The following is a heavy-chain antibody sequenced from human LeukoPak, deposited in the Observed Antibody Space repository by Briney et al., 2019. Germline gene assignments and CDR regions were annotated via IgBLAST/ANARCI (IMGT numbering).Heavy chain of an antibody. V-gene: IGHV3-30*02. Sequence: GGSLRLSCAASGFTFSSYGMHWVRQAPGKGLEWVAFIRYDGSNKYYADSVKGRFTISRDNSKNTLYLQMNSLRAEDTAVYYCARGPLYYYDSSGPIVYWGQGTLVTVSS. CDR2: IRYDGSNK. CDR1: GFTFSSYG. CDR3: ARGPLYYYDSSGPIVY. J-gene: IGHJ4*02. D-gene: IGHD3-22*01.